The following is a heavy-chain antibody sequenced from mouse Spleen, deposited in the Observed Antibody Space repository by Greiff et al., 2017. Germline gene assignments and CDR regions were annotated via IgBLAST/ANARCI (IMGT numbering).Heavy chain of an antibody. V-gene: IGHV5-4*02. Sequence: EVHLVESGGGLVKPGGSLKLSCAASGFTFSDYYMYWVRQTPEKRLEWVATISDGGSYTYYPDSVKGRFTISRDNAKNNLYLQMSSLKSEDTAMYYCARLTGTRYFDVWGAGTTVTVSS. CDR3: ARLTGTRYFDV. CDR2: ISDGGSYT. J-gene: IGHJ1*01. D-gene: IGHD4-1*01. CDR1: GFTFSDYY.